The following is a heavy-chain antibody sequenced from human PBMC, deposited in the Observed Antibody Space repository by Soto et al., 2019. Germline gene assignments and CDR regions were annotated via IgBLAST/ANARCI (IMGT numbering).Heavy chain of an antibody. Sequence: QVQLQQWGAGLLKPSETLSLTCAVYGGSFSGYYWSWIRQPPGKGLEWLGEINHSGSTNYNPSLKSRVTISVDTSKNQFSLKLSSVTAADTAVYYCARGPTPPYGRAVSWFDPWGQGTLVTVSS. CDR3: ARGPTPPYGRAVSWFDP. D-gene: IGHD4-17*01. J-gene: IGHJ5*02. CDR1: GGSFSGYY. CDR2: INHSGST. V-gene: IGHV4-34*01.